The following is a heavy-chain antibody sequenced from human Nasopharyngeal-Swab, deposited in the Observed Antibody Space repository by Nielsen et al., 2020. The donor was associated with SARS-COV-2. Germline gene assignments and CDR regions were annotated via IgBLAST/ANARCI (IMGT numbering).Heavy chain of an antibody. CDR3: ARCSGFICAFDI. CDR1: GFIFSDYG. Sequence: GESLKISCAASGFIFSDYGVNWVRQAPGKGLEWISYISSGATTVYSADSVKGRFTISRDNARNSLYLQMNSLRDEDTAVYYCARCSGFICAFDIWGQGTMVSVSS. CDR2: ISSGATTV. J-gene: IGHJ3*02. D-gene: IGHD2-15*01. V-gene: IGHV3-48*02.